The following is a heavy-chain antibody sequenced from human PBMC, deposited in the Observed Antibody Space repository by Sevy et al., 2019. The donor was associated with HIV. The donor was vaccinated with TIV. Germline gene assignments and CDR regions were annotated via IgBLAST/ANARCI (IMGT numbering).Heavy chain of an antibody. J-gene: IGHJ4*02. D-gene: IGHD3-22*01. CDR1: GFTFSSSA. CDR3: AKDPDSSGYYPDY. V-gene: IGHV3-23*01. CDR2: TSGSGGAT. Sequence: GGSLRLSCVASGFTFSSSAVSWVRQAPGKGLEWVSATSGSGGATYYADSVKGRFTISRDNSKNTLYLQMNSLRADDTAVYYCAKDPDSSGYYPDYWGQGTLVTVSS.